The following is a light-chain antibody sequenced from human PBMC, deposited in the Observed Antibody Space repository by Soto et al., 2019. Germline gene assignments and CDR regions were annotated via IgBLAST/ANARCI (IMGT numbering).Light chain of an antibody. CDR3: QAWDTGIRV. CDR2: VNSDGSH. Sequence: QSVLTQSPSASASLGASVKLTCTLSSGHSSYAIAWHQQQPEKGPRYLMKVNSDGSHQKGDGIPDRFSGSSSGAARFLTIASLQSEDEADYYCQAWDTGIRVFGGGTKLTVL. V-gene: IGLV4-69*01. J-gene: IGLJ2*01. CDR1: SGHSSYA.